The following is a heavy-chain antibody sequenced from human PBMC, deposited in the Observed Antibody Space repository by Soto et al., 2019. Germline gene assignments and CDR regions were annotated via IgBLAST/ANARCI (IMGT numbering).Heavy chain of an antibody. CDR3: ARESRSWNDKETNWFDP. CDR1: GGSISSYY. J-gene: IGHJ5*02. V-gene: IGHV4-59*01. CDR2: IYYSGGT. D-gene: IGHD1-1*01. Sequence: PSDTLSLTCTVSGGSISSYYWSWIRQPPGKGLEWIGYIYYSGGTNYNPSLKSRVTISVDTSKNQFSLKLSSVTAADTAVYYCARESRSWNDKETNWFDPWGQGTLVTVSS.